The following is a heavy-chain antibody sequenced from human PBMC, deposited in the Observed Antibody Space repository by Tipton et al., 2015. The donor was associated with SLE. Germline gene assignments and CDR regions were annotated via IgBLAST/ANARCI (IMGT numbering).Heavy chain of an antibody. D-gene: IGHD1-26*01. CDR2: IYSGGST. Sequence: GSLRLSCAASGFTFSDYYMSWVRQAPGKGLEWVSVIYSGGSTYYADSVKGRFTISRDNSKNTLYLQMNSLRAEDTAVYYCARGGGSYYDHAFDIWGQGTMVTVSS. CDR1: GFTFSDYY. V-gene: IGHV3-53*01. J-gene: IGHJ3*02. CDR3: ARGGGSYYDHAFDI.